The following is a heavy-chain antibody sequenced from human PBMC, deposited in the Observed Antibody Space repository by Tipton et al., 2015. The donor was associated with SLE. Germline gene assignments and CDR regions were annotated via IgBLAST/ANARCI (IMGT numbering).Heavy chain of an antibody. CDR2: IHYSGST. V-gene: IGHV4-61*05. CDR1: GGSISSSSYY. D-gene: IGHD5-12*01. CDR3: ARHPPRGGSGYALGN. Sequence: TLSLTCTVSGGSISSSSYYWGWIRQPPGKGLEWIGYIHYSGSTNYNPSLKSRVTISVDTSKNQISLKLSSVTAADTAVYYCARHPPRGGSGYALGNWGQGTLVTVSS. J-gene: IGHJ4*02.